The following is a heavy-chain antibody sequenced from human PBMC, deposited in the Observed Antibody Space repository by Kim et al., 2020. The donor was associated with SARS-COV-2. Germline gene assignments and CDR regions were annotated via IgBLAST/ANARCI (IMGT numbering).Heavy chain of an antibody. V-gene: IGHV3-30*04. D-gene: IGHD3-10*01. CDR2: ISYDGSNK. CDR3: ARETYYGSGSYLFDY. CDR1: GFTFSSYA. J-gene: IGHJ4*01. Sequence: GGSLRLSCAASGFTFSSYAMHWVRQAPGKGLEWVAVISYDGSNKYYADSVKGRFTISRDNSKNTLYLQMNSLRAEDTAVYYCARETYYGSGSYLFDYWG.